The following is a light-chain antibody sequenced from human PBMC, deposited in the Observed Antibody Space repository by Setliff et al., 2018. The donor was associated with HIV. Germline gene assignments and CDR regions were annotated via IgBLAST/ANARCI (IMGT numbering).Light chain of an antibody. Sequence: AIQLTQSPSSLSASVGDRVTITCRASQGISTAVAWVQQKPGKAPNLLIYNASSLEPGVPSRFSGSGSGTDFTPTISSLHPEDFASYYCQQLNDYPLTFGGGTKVDIK. CDR1: QGISTA. CDR2: NAS. J-gene: IGKJ4*01. V-gene: IGKV1D-13*01. CDR3: QQLNDYPLT.